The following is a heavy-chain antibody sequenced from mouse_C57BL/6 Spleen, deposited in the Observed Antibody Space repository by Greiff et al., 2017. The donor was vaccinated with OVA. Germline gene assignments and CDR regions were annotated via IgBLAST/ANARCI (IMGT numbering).Heavy chain of an antibody. D-gene: IGHD2-1*01. J-gene: IGHJ1*03. CDR2: IYPGDGDT. Sequence: QVQLQQSGAELVKPGASVKISCKASGYAFSSYWMNWVKQRPGKGLEWIGQIYPGDGDTNYNGKFKGKATLTADKSSSTAYMQLSSLTSDDSAVYYCARRIYYGNYWYFDVWGTGTTVTVSS. V-gene: IGHV1-80*01. CDR1: GYAFSSYW. CDR3: ARRIYYGNYWYFDV.